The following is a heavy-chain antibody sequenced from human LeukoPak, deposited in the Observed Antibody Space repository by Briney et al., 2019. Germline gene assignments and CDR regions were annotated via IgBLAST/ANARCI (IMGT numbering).Heavy chain of an antibody. D-gene: IGHD5-24*01. Sequence: SETLSLTCTVSGGSISSYYWSWIRQPPGKGLEWIGYIYYSGSTNYNPSLKSRVTISVDTSKNQFSLKLSSVTAADTAVYYCARAGLRWLQSGYFDYWGQGTLVTVSS. V-gene: IGHV4-59*01. CDR3: ARAGLRWLQSGYFDY. CDR1: GGSISSYY. J-gene: IGHJ4*02. CDR2: IYYSGST.